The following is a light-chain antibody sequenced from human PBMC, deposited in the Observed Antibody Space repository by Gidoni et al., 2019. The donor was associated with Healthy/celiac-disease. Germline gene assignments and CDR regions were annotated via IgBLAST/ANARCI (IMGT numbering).Light chain of an antibody. J-gene: IGKJ2*01. CDR3: QQSYSTPPYT. Sequence: DIQLTQSPSSLSASVGDRVTITCRASQSISSYLNWYQQKPGKAPKLLIYAASSLQSGGPSRFSGSGSGTDFTLTISRLQPEDFATYYCQQSYSTPPYTFGQGTKLEIK. CDR2: AAS. V-gene: IGKV1-39*01. CDR1: QSISSY.